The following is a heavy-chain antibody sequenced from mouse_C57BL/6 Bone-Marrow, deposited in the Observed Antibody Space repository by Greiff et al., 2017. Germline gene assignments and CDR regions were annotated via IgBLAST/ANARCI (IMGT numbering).Heavy chain of an antibody. Sequence: VQLQQSGPELVKPGDSVKITCKASGYTFTDYNMDWVKQSHGKSIEWIGAINPNNGGTIYNQKFKGKATLTVDKSSSTAYMERRSLTSEDTAVYYCARDYYGSHDYWGQGTTLTVSS. J-gene: IGHJ2*01. V-gene: IGHV1-18*01. CDR3: ARDYYGSHDY. D-gene: IGHD1-1*01. CDR1: GYTFTDYN. CDR2: INPNNGGT.